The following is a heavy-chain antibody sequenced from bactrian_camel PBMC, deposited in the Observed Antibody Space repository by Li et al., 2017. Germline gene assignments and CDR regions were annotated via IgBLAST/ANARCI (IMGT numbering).Heavy chain of an antibody. J-gene: IGHJ4*01. CDR2: VYNDGSNT. V-gene: IGHV3S6*01. CDR1: GFAFSTYY. CDR3: AQQSSPTPVGDYEYKY. Sequence: HVQLVESGGGLVEPGGSLTLSCVASGFAFSTYYMTWVRQAPGKGLEWVSGVYNDGSNTGYANSVKGRFTISRDNAKNALYLQMNRLKSEDTAMYYCAQQSSPTPVGDYEYKYWGQGTQVTVS. D-gene: IGHD6*01.